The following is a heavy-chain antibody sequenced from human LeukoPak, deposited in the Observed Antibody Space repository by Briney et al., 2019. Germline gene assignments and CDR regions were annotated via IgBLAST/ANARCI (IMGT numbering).Heavy chain of an antibody. CDR3: ARGHDSDLYNCFEP. CDR2: ISAYNGNT. J-gene: IGHJ5*02. Sequence: ASVKVSCKASGYTFTSYGISWLRQAPGQGLEWMGWISAYNGNTNYAHKLQGRVTMTTDTSTSTAYMELRSLRSDDTAVYYCARGHDSDLYNCFEPWGQGTLVTVSS. V-gene: IGHV1-18*01. CDR1: GYTFTSYG. D-gene: IGHD3-16*02.